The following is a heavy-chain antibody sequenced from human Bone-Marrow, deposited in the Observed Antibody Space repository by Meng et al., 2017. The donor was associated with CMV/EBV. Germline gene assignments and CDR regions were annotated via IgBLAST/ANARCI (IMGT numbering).Heavy chain of an antibody. CDR2: IYHSGST. V-gene: IGHV4-38-2*02. CDR3: ARDWGGYCSSTSCYEVDP. Sequence: SETLSLTCTVSGYSISSGYYWGWIRQPPGKGLEWIGSIYHSGSTYYNPSLKSRVTISVDTSKNQSSLKLSSVTAADTAVYYCARDWGGYCSSTSCYEVDPWGQGTLVTVSS. J-gene: IGHJ5*02. CDR1: GYSISSGYY. D-gene: IGHD2-2*01.